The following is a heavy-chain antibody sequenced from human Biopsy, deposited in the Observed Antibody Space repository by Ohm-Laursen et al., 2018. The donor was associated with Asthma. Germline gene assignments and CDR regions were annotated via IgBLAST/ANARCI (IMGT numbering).Heavy chain of an antibody. CDR2: INPNSGGT. J-gene: IGHJ5*02. V-gene: IGHV1-2*06. CDR1: GDTFIGYH. Sequence: ASVKASCTTSGDTFIGYHIHWVRQAPGQGLEWMGRINPNSGGTNYAQKFQGRVTMTSDTPISTAYMELSRLRSDDTALYYCARGQKSPGDRWFDPWGQGTLVTVSS. D-gene: IGHD7-27*01. CDR3: ARGQKSPGDRWFDP.